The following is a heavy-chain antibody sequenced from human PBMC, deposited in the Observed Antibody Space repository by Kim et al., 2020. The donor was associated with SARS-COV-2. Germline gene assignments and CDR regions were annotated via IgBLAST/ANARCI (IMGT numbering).Heavy chain of an antibody. CDR3: ARGPIVTSKNWFDP. D-gene: IGHD5-12*01. V-gene: IGHV1-3*01. Sequence: YSQKFQGRVSFARDTSASTAYMGLSSLRSEDTAVYYCARGPIVTSKNWFDPWGQGTLVTVSS. J-gene: IGHJ5*02.